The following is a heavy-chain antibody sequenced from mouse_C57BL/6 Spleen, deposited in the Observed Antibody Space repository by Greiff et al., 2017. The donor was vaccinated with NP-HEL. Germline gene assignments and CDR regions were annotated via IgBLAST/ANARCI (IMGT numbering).Heavy chain of an antibody. V-gene: IGHV1-15*01. J-gene: IGHJ2*01. Sequence: QVQLQQSGAELVRPGASVTLSCTASGYTFTDDEMHWVKQTPVHGLEWIGSIDPETGGTSYNQKFKGKAILTADKSSSTAYLELSSLTSEDSAVYYTTRWRGGYGPYYVSDWGQGTTLTVSS. CDR2: IDPETGGT. D-gene: IGHD2-2*01. CDR3: TRWRGGYGPYYVSD. CDR1: GYTFTDDE.